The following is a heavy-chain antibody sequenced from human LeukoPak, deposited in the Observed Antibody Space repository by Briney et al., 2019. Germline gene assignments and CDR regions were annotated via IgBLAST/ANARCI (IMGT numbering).Heavy chain of an antibody. CDR2: INAGNGNT. CDR1: GYTFTSYA. CDR3: ARRITMVRGVPAPDYYYYGMDV. D-gene: IGHD3-10*01. Sequence: ASVKVSCKASGYTFTSYAMHWVRQAPGQRLEWMGWINAGNGNTKYSQKFQGRVTITRDTSASTAYMELNSLRSEDTAVYYCARRITMVRGVPAPDYYYYGMDVWGQGTTVTVSS. V-gene: IGHV1-3*01. J-gene: IGHJ6*02.